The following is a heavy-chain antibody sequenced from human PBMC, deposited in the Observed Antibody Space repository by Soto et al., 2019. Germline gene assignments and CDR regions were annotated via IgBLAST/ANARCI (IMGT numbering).Heavy chain of an antibody. CDR2: ISGSGGST. J-gene: IGHJ4*02. D-gene: IGHD4-4*01. CDR1: GFTFSSYA. CDR3: AKADSNYSLRLPFDY. Sequence: PGGSLRLSCAASGFTFSSYAMSWVRQAPGKGLEWVSAISGSGGSTYYADSVKGRFTISRDNSKNTLYLQMNSLRAEDTAVYYCAKADSNYSLRLPFDYWGQGTLVTAPQ. V-gene: IGHV3-23*01.